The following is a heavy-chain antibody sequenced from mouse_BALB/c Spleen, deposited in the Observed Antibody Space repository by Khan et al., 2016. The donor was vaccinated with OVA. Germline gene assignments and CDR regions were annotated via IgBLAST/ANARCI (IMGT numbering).Heavy chain of an antibody. V-gene: IGHV3-8*02. J-gene: IGHJ3*01. D-gene: IGHD1-1*01. Sequence: VQLKESGPSLVKPSQTLSLTCSVTGDSITSGYWNWSRKFPGNKLEYMGYISYSGNTYYNPSLKSRISITRDTSKNQNYLQLNSVTTEDTATYYCACELRGFDYWGPGTLVTGSA. CDR1: GDSITSGY. CDR3: ACELRGFDY. CDR2: ISYSGNT.